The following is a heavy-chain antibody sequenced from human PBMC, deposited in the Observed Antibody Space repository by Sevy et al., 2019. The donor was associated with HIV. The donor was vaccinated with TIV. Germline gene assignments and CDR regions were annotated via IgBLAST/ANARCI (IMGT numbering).Heavy chain of an antibody. Sequence: SETLSLTCAVSGYSMTSGYFWGWIRQSPGKGLEWIASLYHSGTTYYSPSLKSRVTLSVDTSKNQFSLTVRSVTAADTAVYYCARVDSSGWSDYWGQGTLVTVSS. CDR1: GYSMTSGYF. CDR2: LYHSGTT. CDR3: ARVDSSGWSDY. J-gene: IGHJ4*02. V-gene: IGHV4-38-2*01. D-gene: IGHD6-13*01.